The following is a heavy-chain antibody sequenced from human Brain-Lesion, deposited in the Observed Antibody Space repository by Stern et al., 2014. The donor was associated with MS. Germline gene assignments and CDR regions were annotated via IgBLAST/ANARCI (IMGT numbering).Heavy chain of an antibody. CDR1: GGSVSSTSYA. V-gene: IGHV4-39*01. CDR3: AGEEDIRYCSGGSCTGNWFDP. J-gene: IGHJ5*02. CDR2: IYYSGNT. Sequence: VQLVESGPGLVKPSETLSLTCTVAGGSVSSTSYAWAWIRQPPGKGLEWIGTIYYSGNTYYRPSLQSRLTISLDTSKNPFSTQLGSVTAADTAVYYCAGEEDIRYCSGGSCTGNWFDPWGKGTLVTVSS. D-gene: IGHD2-15*01.